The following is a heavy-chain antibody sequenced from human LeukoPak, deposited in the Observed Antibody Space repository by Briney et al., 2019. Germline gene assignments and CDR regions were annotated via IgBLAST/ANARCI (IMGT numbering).Heavy chain of an antibody. Sequence: GGSLGLSCAASGFSSSNAWMYRVPQAPGKGLEWVGRIKSKISGGTTDYAAPVKGRFTISRDDSKNTLYFQMNSLKTEFSSNYYCTTGSPYYYWSGTKTDAFDLWGQGTMVTVSS. D-gene: IGHD3-10*01. J-gene: IGHJ3*01. CDR3: TTGSPYYYWSGTKTDAFDL. CDR1: GFSSSNAW. CDR2: IKSKISGGTT. V-gene: IGHV3-15*01.